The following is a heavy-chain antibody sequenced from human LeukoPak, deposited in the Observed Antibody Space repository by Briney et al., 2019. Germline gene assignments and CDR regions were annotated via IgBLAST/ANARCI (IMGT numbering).Heavy chain of an antibody. CDR1: GYSFTNYW. J-gene: IGHJ5*02. CDR2: IYPGDSDT. Sequence: GESLKISCKGSGYSFTNYWIGWVRQMPGKGLEWMGIIYPGDSDTRYSPSFQGQVSMSAGKSTSTAYLQWSSLKASDTAMYYCARHSFSGSGSFVWFDPWGQGTLVTVSS. CDR3: ARHSFSGSGSFVWFDP. V-gene: IGHV5-51*01. D-gene: IGHD3-10*01.